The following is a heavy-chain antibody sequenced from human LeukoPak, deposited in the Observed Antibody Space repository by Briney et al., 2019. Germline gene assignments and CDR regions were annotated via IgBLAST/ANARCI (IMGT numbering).Heavy chain of an antibody. D-gene: IGHD3-10*01. J-gene: IGHJ4*02. Sequence: SETLSLTCTVSGGSISSGDYYWSWIRQPPGKGLEWIGYIYRSGSTSYKPSLKSRLSITIDKSKNQFSLNLRSVTAADTAFYYCARGGGFYGSGTTHFDYWGQGTLATVSS. CDR1: GGSISSGDYY. V-gene: IGHV4-30-2*01. CDR3: ARGGGFYGSGTTHFDY. CDR2: IYRSGST.